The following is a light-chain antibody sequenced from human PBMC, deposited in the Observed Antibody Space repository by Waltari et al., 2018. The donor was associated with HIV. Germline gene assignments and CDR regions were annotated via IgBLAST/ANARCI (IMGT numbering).Light chain of an antibody. CDR3: QHSYGTPLT. CDR2: TAS. V-gene: IGKV1-39*01. CDR1: QNMHYN. Sequence: DIHMNQSPASLSASVGDRESIICRTSQNMHYNLNWYQHKPGKAPDLLIYTASSLQRGVPLLFSRSGSGTDFTLTSSGLQPEDCATYYCQHSYGTPLTFGPGTKVEI. J-gene: IGKJ3*01.